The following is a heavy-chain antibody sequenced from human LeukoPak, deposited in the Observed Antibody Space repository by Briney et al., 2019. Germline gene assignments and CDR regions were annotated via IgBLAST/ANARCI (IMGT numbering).Heavy chain of an antibody. D-gene: IGHD3-10*01. J-gene: IGHJ3*02. Sequence: GGSLRLSCAASGFTFRTYDMNWVRRAPGKGLEWVAAISGRGDNTYYVDSVKGRFTISRDNSRNTLYLHLNSLRAEDTAIHYCTRGRRGVFNDAFDIWGQGTVVTVSS. V-gene: IGHV3-23*01. CDR2: ISGRGDNT. CDR3: TRGRRGVFNDAFDI. CDR1: GFTFRTYD.